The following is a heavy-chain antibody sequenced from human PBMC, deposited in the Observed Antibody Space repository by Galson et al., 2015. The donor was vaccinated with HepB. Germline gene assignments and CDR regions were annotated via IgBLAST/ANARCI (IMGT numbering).Heavy chain of an antibody. D-gene: IGHD3-3*01. Sequence: SLRLSCAASGFTFSSYSMNWVRQAPGKGLEWVSSISSSSSYIYYADSVKGRFTISRDNAKNSLYLQMNSLRAEDTAVYYCARELGDFWSGYYSYYYYGMDVWGQGTTVTVSS. CDR3: ARELGDFWSGYYSYYYYGMDV. CDR1: GFTFSSYS. V-gene: IGHV3-21*01. J-gene: IGHJ6*02. CDR2: ISSSSSYI.